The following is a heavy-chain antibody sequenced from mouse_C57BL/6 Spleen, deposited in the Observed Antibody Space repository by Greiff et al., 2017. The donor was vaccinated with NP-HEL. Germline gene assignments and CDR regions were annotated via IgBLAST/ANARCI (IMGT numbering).Heavy chain of an antibody. Sequence: SGAELVRPGASVTLSCKASGYTFTDYEMHWVKQTPVHGLEWIGAIDPETGGTAYNQKFKGKAILTADKSSSTAYMELRSLTSEDSAVYYCTRKYAMDYWGQGTSVTVSS. CDR2: IDPETGGT. V-gene: IGHV1-15*01. CDR3: TRKYAMDY. J-gene: IGHJ4*01. CDR1: GYTFTDYE.